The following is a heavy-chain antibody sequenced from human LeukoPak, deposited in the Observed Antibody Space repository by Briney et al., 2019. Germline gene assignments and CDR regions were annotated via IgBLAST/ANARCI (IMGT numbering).Heavy chain of an antibody. J-gene: IGHJ4*02. D-gene: IGHD7-27*01. CDR1: GGSISSDY. CDR3: ARGANWGSPDY. Sequence: SETLSLTCTVSGGSISSDYWSWIRQSPGKGLEWIGYIYYSGTTSHNPSLKSRVTISLDTSKNQFSLKLSSVTAADTAVYYCARGANWGSPDYWGQGTLVTVSS. V-gene: IGHV4-59*01. CDR2: IYYSGTT.